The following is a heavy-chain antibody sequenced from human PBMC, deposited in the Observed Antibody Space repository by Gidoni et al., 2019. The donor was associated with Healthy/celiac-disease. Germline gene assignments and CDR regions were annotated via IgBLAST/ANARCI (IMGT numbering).Heavy chain of an antibody. CDR1: GFTFRSYA. V-gene: IGHV3-30-3*01. J-gene: IGHJ3*02. Sequence: QVQLVESGGGVVQPGRSLRLSCAASGFTFRSYAMHWVRQAPGKGLEWVAVISYDGSNKYYADAVKGRFTISRDNSKNTLYLQMNSLRAEDTAVYYCATPHAPWDSENAFDIWGQGTMVTVSS. CDR2: ISYDGSNK. CDR3: ATPHAPWDSENAFDI. D-gene: IGHD1-26*01.